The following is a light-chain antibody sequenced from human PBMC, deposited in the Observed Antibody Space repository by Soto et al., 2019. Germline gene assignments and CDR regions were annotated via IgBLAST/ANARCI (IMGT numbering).Light chain of an antibody. J-gene: IGKJ5*01. Sequence: DIRMTQSPASLTASVGDRVSLTCRASHFINFNLNWYQRKPGKAPQLLIFAASTLQFGVPSRFSGNGSGTDFTLTISSLHPEDSATYYCQQSHTSPPTFGQGTRVDI. CDR3: QQSHTSPPT. CDR1: HFINFN. CDR2: AAS. V-gene: IGKV1-39*01.